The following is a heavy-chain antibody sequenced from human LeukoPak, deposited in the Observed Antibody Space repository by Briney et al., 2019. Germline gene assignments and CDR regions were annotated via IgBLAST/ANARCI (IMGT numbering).Heavy chain of an antibody. D-gene: IGHD1-1*01. J-gene: IGHJ5*01. CDR2: IDAGGGST. Sequence: PGGSLRLSCTASGFTFSSLAMNWVRQAPGKGLAWVSTIDAGGGSTYFADSVKGRFTISRDNPKKTLYLQMNSLRAEDTAVYFCAKGTTDLESWGQGTLVTVSS. CDR1: GFTFSSLA. V-gene: IGHV3-23*01. CDR3: AKGTTDLES.